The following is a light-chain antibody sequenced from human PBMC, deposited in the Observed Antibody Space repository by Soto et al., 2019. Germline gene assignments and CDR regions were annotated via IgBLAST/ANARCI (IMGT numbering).Light chain of an antibody. Sequence: PGERAILSCRASQSVSSYLAWYQQKPGQAPRLLIYGASSRATGIPDRFSGSGSGTDFTLTISRLEPEDFAVYYCQQYRTFGQGTKVDIK. CDR1: QSVSSY. J-gene: IGKJ1*01. V-gene: IGKV3-20*01. CDR3: QQYRT. CDR2: GAS.